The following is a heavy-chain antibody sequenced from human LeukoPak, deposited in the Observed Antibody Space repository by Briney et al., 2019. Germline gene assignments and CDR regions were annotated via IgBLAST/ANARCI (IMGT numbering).Heavy chain of an antibody. V-gene: IGHV3-21*01. CDR2: ISSSSSYI. D-gene: IGHD3-3*01. CDR3: ARDFRDSPYDFWSGPYYFDY. J-gene: IGHJ4*02. CDR1: GFTFSSYS. Sequence: GGSLRLSCAASGFTFSSYSMNWVRQAQGKGLEWVSSISSSSSYIYYADSVKVRFTISRDNAKNSLYLQMNSLRAEDTAVYYCARDFRDSPYDFWSGPYYFDYWGQGTLVTVSS.